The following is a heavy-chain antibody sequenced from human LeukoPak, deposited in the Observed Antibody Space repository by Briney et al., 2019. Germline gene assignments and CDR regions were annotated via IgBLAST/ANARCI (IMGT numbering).Heavy chain of an antibody. Sequence: GGSLRLSCAASGFTVSSNYMSWVRQAPGKGLEWVSVIYSGGSTYYADSVKGRFTISRDNSKNTLYLQMNSLRAEDTAVYYCARADSSWYPYFDYWGQGTLVTVSP. CDR2: IYSGGST. CDR3: ARADSSWYPYFDY. V-gene: IGHV3-53*01. CDR1: GFTVSSNY. J-gene: IGHJ4*02. D-gene: IGHD6-13*01.